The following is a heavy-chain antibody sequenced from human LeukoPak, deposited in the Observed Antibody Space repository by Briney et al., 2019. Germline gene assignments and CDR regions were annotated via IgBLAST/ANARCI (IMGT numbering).Heavy chain of an antibody. V-gene: IGHV4-31*03. Sequence: PSETLSLTCTVSGGSISSGGYYWSWIRQHPGKGLEWIGNIYYSGSTYYNPSLKSRVTISVDTSKNQFSLKLSSVTAADTAVYYCARDAQGYCSSTSCSPPGFDPWGQGTLVTVSS. CDR3: ARDAQGYCSSTSCSPPGFDP. CDR2: IYYSGST. J-gene: IGHJ5*02. D-gene: IGHD2-2*01. CDR1: GGSISSGGYY.